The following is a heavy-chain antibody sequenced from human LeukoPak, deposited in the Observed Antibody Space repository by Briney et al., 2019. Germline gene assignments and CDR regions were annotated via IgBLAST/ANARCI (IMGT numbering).Heavy chain of an antibody. J-gene: IGHJ4*02. CDR2: IYYSGST. V-gene: IGHV4-30-4*08. Sequence: PSETLSLTCTVSGGSISSGDYYWSWIRQPPGKGLEWIGYIYYSGSTYYNPSLKSRVTISVDTSKNQFSLKLSSVTAADTAVYYCASVRFLEWLLGGPFDYWGQGTLVTVSS. D-gene: IGHD3-3*01. CDR3: ASVRFLEWLLGGPFDY. CDR1: GGSISSGDYY.